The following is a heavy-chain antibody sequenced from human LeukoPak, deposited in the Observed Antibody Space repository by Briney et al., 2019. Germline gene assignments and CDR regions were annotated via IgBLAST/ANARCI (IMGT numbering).Heavy chain of an antibody. J-gene: IGHJ6*02. D-gene: IGHD2-21*02. CDR3: ARDPRKDCGGDCYYYDGMDV. V-gene: IGHV3-53*04. Sequence: GGSLRLSCAASGFTVSSYYMSWVRQAPGKGLEWVSVIYSGGSTYYADSVKGRFTISRHNSKNTLYLQMNSLRAEDTAVYYCARDPRKDCGGDCYYYDGMDVWGQGTTVTVSS. CDR1: GFTVSSYY. CDR2: IYSGGST.